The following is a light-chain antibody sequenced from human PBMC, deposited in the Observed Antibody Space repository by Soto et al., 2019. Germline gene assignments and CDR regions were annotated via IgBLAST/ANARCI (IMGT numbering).Light chain of an antibody. CDR2: EVS. Sequence: QSALTQPASVSGSPGQSITISCTGTSSDVGGYNYVSWYQHHPGKAPKLMIYEVSNRPSGVSNRVSGSKSGNTASLPISGLQAEDEADYYCSSYTGSSTPVFGGGTKLTVL. V-gene: IGLV2-14*01. CDR3: SSYTGSSTPV. J-gene: IGLJ3*02. CDR1: SSDVGGYNY.